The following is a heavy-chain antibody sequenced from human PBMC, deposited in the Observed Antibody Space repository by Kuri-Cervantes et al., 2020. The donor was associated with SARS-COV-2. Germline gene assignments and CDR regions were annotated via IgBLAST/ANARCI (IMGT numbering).Heavy chain of an antibody. CDR1: GGSISSYY. J-gene: IGHJ6*02. D-gene: IGHD3-3*01. Sequence: SETLSLTCTVSGGSISSYYWSWIRQPPGKGLEWIGYIYYSGSTNYNPSLKSRVTISVDTSKNQFSLKLSSVTAADTAVYYCARDHYDFWSGYQTIPDYYYGMDVWGQGTTVTVSS. V-gene: IGHV4-59*01. CDR2: IYYSGST. CDR3: ARDHYDFWSGYQTIPDYYYGMDV.